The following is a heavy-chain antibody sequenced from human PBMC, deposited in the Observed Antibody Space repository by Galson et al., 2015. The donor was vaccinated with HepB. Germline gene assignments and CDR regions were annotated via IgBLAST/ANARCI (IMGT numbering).Heavy chain of an antibody. CDR1: GYTFRSYW. CDR2: IDSDGSGT. J-gene: IGHJ6*02. CDR3: VRGMGCSGGTCYLFEYGMDV. D-gene: IGHD2-15*01. V-gene: IGHV3-74*01. Sequence: SLRLSCAASGYTFRSYWMYWVRRAPGKGLVWVSRIDSDGSGTNYADSVKGRFAISRDNAKNTLYLEMNSLRVEDTAIYYCVRGMGCSGGTCYLFEYGMDVWGQGTLVTVSS.